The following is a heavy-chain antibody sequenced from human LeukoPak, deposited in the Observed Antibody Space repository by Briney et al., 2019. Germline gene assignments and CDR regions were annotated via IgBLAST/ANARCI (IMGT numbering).Heavy chain of an antibody. CDR2: IYYSGST. Sequence: SETLSLTCTVSGGSINSYYWNWIRQPPGKGLEWIGYIYYSGSTNYNPSLKSRVTISVDTSKNQFSLKLSSVTAADTAVYYCARASSVLRYFDWLWFDPWGQGTLVTVSS. V-gene: IGHV4-59*01. D-gene: IGHD3-9*01. CDR1: GGSINSYY. J-gene: IGHJ5*02. CDR3: ARASSVLRYFDWLWFDP.